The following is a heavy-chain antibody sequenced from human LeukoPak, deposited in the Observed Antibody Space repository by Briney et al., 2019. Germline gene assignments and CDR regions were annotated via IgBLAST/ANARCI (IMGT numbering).Heavy chain of an antibody. CDR2: ISGSGGST. CDR3: AKDFVVVPGNVNYFDS. Sequence: GGSLRLSCAASGFTFSSYGMSWVRQAPGKGLEWVSAISGSGGSTYYADSVKGRFTVSRDNSKNTLYVQMKSLRAGDTAVYYCAKDFVVVPGNVNYFDSWGQGTLVTVSS. CDR1: GFTFSSYG. J-gene: IGHJ4*02. D-gene: IGHD2-21*02. V-gene: IGHV3-23*01.